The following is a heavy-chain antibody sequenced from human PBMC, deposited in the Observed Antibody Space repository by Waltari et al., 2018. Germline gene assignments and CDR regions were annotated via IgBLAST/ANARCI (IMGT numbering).Heavy chain of an antibody. Sequence: QVQLQESGPGLVKPSETLSLTCTVSGGSISSYYWSWIRQPPGKGREWIGYIYYSGSTNYNPSLKSRVTISVDTSKNQFSLKLSSVTAADTAVYYCARLMTDIVVVPAATGGWFDPWGQGTLVTVSS. CDR1: GGSISSYY. V-gene: IGHV4-59*08. D-gene: IGHD2-2*01. CDR2: IYYSGST. CDR3: ARLMTDIVVVPAATGGWFDP. J-gene: IGHJ5*02.